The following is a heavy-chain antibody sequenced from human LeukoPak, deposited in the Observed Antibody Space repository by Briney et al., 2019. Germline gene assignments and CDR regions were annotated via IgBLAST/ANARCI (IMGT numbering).Heavy chain of an antibody. J-gene: IGHJ4*02. CDR1: GGSISSYY. Sequence: PSETLSLTCTVSGGSISSYYWSWIRQPPGKGLEWVGYIYYSGSTNYNPSLKSRVTISVDTSKNQFSLKLSSVTAADTAVYYCARVLYDSSGYDYYFDYWGQGTLVTVSS. CDR3: ARVLYDSSGYDYYFDY. CDR2: IYYSGST. V-gene: IGHV4-59*01. D-gene: IGHD3-22*01.